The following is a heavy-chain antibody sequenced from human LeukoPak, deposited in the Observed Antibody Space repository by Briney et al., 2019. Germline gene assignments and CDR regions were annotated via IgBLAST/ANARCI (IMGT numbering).Heavy chain of an antibody. J-gene: IGHJ6*02. CDR3: AGGVRVYSGSYYYYHGVDV. CDR2: ISAYNGDT. V-gene: IGHV1-18*01. CDR1: GYTFANYG. D-gene: IGHD1-26*01. Sequence: GASVKVSCKASGYTFANYGLTWVRQAPGQGLEWMRWISAYNGDTNYAQKFQGRVTMTTDTSTTTAYMELTSLRSDDTAVYFCAGGVRVYSGSYYYYHGVDVWGQGTTVTVSS.